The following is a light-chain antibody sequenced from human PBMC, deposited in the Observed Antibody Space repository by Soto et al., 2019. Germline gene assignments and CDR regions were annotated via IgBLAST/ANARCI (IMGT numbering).Light chain of an antibody. CDR3: QQYFEWPPMT. V-gene: IGKV1-16*01. CDR2: ATS. CDR1: KGINNY. J-gene: IGKJ1*01. Sequence: DIQMTQSPPSLSASVGDRVTITCRASKGINNYLAWFQQQPGTAPKPLIYATSTLHSGVPSRFTGSGSGTEFTLTITSLQPEDSAIYYCQQYFEWPPMTFGQGTKVEI.